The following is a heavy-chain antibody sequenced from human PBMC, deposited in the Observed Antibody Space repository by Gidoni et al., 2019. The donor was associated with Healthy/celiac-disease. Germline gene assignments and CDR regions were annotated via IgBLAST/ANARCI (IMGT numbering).Heavy chain of an antibody. Sequence: EVQLVESGGGLVQPGGSLRLSCAASGFTFSSYEMNWVRQAPGKGLEWVSYISSSGSTIYYADSVKGRFTISRDNAKNSLYLQMNSLRAEDTAVYYCARVSRRGAIGAFDIWGQGTMVTVSS. J-gene: IGHJ3*02. CDR1: GFTFSSYE. D-gene: IGHD2-2*02. V-gene: IGHV3-48*03. CDR2: ISSSGSTI. CDR3: ARVSRRGAIGAFDI.